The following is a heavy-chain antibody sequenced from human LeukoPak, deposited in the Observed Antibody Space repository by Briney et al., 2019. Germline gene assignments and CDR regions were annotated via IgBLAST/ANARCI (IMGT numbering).Heavy chain of an antibody. Sequence: GESLKISCKGSGYSFTSDWIGWVRQMPGKGLEWMGSIYPDDSDTRYNPSFEGQVTISADKSSSTAYLQWSSLKASDTGMYYCARGGNHDYYYYYMDVWGKGTTITVSS. D-gene: IGHD1-14*01. J-gene: IGHJ6*03. CDR1: GYSFTSDW. V-gene: IGHV5-51*01. CDR3: ARGGNHDYYYYYMDV. CDR2: IYPDDSDT.